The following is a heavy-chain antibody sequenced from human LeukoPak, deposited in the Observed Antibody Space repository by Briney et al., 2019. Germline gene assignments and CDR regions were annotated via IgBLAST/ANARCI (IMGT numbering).Heavy chain of an antibody. CDR2: ISGSGGST. CDR1: GFTFSSYG. V-gene: IGHV3-23*01. Sequence: GGSLRLSCAASGFTFSSYGMSWVRQAPGKGLEWVSAISGSGGSTYYADSVKGRFTISRDNSKNTLYLQMNSLRAEDTAVYYCAKARGSSWYYFDYWGQGTLVTVSS. J-gene: IGHJ4*02. D-gene: IGHD6-13*01. CDR3: AKARGSSWYYFDY.